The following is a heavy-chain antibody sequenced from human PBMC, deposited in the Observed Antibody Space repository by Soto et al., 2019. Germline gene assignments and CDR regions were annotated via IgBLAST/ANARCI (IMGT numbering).Heavy chain of an antibody. D-gene: IGHD3-16*01. CDR1: GDSVSSYY. CDR3: ARGFFFTAYEGVPDALTGFDP. CDR2: IYYSGSA. J-gene: IGHJ5*02. Sequence: SETLSLTCTVSGDSVSSYYWTWIRKPPGKGLEWIAYIYYSGSANYNPSLKSRVTISIDTSKNQFSLNLSSMTSADTAVYYCARGFFFTAYEGVPDALTGFDPWGKGTLVTVS. V-gene: IGHV4-59*02.